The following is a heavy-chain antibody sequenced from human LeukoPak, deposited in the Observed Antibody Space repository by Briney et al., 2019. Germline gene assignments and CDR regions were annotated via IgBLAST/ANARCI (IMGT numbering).Heavy chain of an antibody. CDR1: GGSISSSSYY. CDR3: ARLDIVVVGTNWFDP. CDR2: IYYSGST. Sequence: SETLSLTCTVSGGSISSSSYYWGWIRQPPGKGLEWIGSIYYSGSTYYNPSLKGRVTISVDTSKNQFSLKLSSVTAADTAVYYCARLDIVVVGTNWFDPWGQGTLVTVSS. V-gene: IGHV4-39*01. J-gene: IGHJ5*02. D-gene: IGHD2-2*01.